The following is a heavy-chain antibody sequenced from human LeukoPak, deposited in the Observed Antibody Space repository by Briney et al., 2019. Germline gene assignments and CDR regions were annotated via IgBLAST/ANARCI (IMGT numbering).Heavy chain of an antibody. V-gene: IGHV1-46*01. CDR1: GYTFTSYC. CDR3: AREGGVVRGVWRYGMDV. CDR2: INPSGGST. Sequence: ASVKVSCKASGYTFTSYCMHWVRQAPGQGLEWMGIINPSGGSTSYAQKFQGRVTMTRDTSTSTVYMELSSLRSEDTAVYYCAREGGVVRGVWRYGMDVWGKGTTVTVSS. J-gene: IGHJ6*04. D-gene: IGHD3-10*01.